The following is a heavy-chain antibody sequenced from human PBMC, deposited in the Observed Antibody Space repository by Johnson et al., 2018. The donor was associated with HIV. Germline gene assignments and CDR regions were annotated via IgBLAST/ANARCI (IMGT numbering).Heavy chain of an antibody. CDR2: ISGSGSTI. D-gene: IGHD1-26*01. CDR3: AKEGGIRRVAWELRAYSFDI. CDR1: EFILSDYY. V-gene: IGHV3-11*04. J-gene: IGHJ3*02. Sequence: QVQLVESGGGLVQPGGSLRLSCAASEFILSDYYMSWVRQAPEKGLEWISYISGSGSTIYYADSVKGRFTISRDNSKNTLYLQMNSLTPEDTAVYYCAKEGGIRRVAWELRAYSFDIWGQGTMVTVSS.